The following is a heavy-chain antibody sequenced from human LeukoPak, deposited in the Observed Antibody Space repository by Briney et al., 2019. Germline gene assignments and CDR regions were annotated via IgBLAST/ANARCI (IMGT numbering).Heavy chain of an antibody. CDR3: ARESAVTTDAFDI. Sequence: ASQTLCLTCAVSGGSISSGGYSWSWIRQPPGKGLEWIGYIYHSGSTYYNPSLKSRVTISVDRSKNQFSLKLSSVTAADTAVYYCARESAVTTDAFDIWGQGTMVTVSS. CDR2: IYHSGST. J-gene: IGHJ3*02. D-gene: IGHD4-11*01. CDR1: GGSISSGGYS. V-gene: IGHV4-30-2*01.